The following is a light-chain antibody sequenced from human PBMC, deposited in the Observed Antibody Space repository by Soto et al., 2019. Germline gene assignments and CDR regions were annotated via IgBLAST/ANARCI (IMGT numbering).Light chain of an antibody. Sequence: DIQMTQSPSSLSASVGDRVTITFRASQNINNYLNWYQQKSGEAPKLLIYTASSLQSGVPARVSGSGSGTEFILTISSLQPEDFATYYCQQSYSVPLTFGGGTKVDLK. V-gene: IGKV1-39*01. CDR3: QQSYSVPLT. J-gene: IGKJ4*01. CDR2: TAS. CDR1: QNINNY.